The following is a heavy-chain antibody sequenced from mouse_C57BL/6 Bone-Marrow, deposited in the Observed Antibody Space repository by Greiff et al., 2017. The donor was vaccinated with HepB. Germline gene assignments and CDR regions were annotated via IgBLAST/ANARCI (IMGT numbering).Heavy chain of an antibody. CDR3: ARGYYGSRGFAY. V-gene: IGHV1-9*01. D-gene: IGHD1-1*01. CDR1: GYTFTGYW. Sequence: QVQLQQSGAELMKPGASVKLSCKATGYTFTGYWIEWVKQRPGHGLEWIGEILPGSGSTNYNEKFKGKATLTVDKSSSTAYMELRSLTSEDSAVYYCARGYYGSRGFAYWGQGTLVTVSA. CDR2: ILPGSGST. J-gene: IGHJ3*01.